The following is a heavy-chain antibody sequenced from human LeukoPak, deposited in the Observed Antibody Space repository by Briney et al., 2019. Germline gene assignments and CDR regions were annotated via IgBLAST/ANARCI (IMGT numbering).Heavy chain of an antibody. D-gene: IGHD3-10*01. Sequence: GGSLRLSCAASGFTFSGYAMSWVRQAPGKGLEWVSVIYNGGGSRDYADSVKGRFTISRDNSKNTLYLQMNSLRAEDTALYYCAKGYYGSGKFFDTWGQGTLVIVSS. CDR2: IYNGGGSR. V-gene: IGHV3-23*03. J-gene: IGHJ5*02. CDR1: GFTFSGYA. CDR3: AKGYYGSGKFFDT.